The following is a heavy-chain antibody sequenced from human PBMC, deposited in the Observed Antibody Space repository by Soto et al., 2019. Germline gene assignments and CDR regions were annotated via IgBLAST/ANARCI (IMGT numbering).Heavy chain of an antibody. CDR3: TTETIAPMATGGPARF. J-gene: IGHJ4*02. Sequence: QVQLAQSGAEVKKSGSSVKVSCKASGDTFRNYVIGWVRQAPGQGLEWVGTIFPSLGSTNYAQQLRDRLTISADESASIAYLDLSSLRSDDTAVYYCTTETIAPMATGGPARFWGQGTVVTVSS. D-gene: IGHD2-8*02. V-gene: IGHV1-69*11. CDR1: GDTFRNYV. CDR2: IFPSLGST.